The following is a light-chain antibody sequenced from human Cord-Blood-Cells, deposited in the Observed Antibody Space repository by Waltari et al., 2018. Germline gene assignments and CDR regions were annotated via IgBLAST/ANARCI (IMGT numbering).Light chain of an antibody. V-gene: IGKV1-5*03. CDR1: QSISSW. CDR3: QQYWA. J-gene: IGKJ3*01. Sequence: DIQMTQSPSTLSAPVGDRVTIPCRASQSISSWLAWYQQKPGKAPKLLIYKASSLESGVPSRFSGSGSGTEFTLTISSLQPDDFATYYCQQYWAFGPGTKVDIK. CDR2: KAS.